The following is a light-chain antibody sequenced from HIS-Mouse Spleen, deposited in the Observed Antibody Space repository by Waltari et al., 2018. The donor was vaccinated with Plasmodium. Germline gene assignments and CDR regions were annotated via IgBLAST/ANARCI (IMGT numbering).Light chain of an antibody. CDR1: QSVSSY. CDR3: QQRSNWPPLT. CDR2: DAS. Sequence: EIVLTQSPATLSLSPGERATLSCRASQSVSSYLARYQQNPGQAPRLLIYDASNRATGIPARFSGSGSGTDFTLIISSLEPEDFAVYYCQQRSNWPPLTFGGGTKVEIK. V-gene: IGKV3-11*01. J-gene: IGKJ4*01.